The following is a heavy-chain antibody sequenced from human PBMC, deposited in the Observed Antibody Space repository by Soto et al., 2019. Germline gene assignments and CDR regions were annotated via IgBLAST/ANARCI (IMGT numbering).Heavy chain of an antibody. CDR1: GFTFSSYG. D-gene: IGHD2-2*01. CDR2: ISYDGSNK. CDR3: AKDNCMSTRCYRLYNWFDP. J-gene: IGHJ5*02. Sequence: GGSLRLSCAASGFTFSSYGMHWVRQAPGKGLEWVAVISYDGSNKYYADSVKGRFTISRDNSKNTLYLQMNSLRAEDTAVYYCAKDNCMSTRCYRLYNWFDPWGQGT. V-gene: IGHV3-30*18.